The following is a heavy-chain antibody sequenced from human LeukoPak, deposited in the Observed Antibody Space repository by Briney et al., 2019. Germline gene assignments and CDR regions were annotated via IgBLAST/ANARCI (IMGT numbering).Heavy chain of an antibody. CDR2: INPNSGGT. D-gene: IGHD1-26*01. Sequence: ASVKVSCKASGYTFTGYCMHWVRQAPGQGLEWMGWINPNSGGTNYAQKFQDRVTMTRDTSISTAYMELSRLRSDDTAVYYCASPQKKGRFDAFDIWGQGTMVTVSS. J-gene: IGHJ3*02. CDR3: ASPQKKGRFDAFDI. CDR1: GYTFTGYC. V-gene: IGHV1-2*02.